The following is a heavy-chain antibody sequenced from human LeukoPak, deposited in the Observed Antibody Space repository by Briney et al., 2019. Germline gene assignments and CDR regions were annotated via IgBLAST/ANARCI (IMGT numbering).Heavy chain of an antibody. V-gene: IGHV4-39*07. Sequence: PSETLSLTCTVSGGSISSSSYYWGWIRQPPGKGLEWIGRIYTSGSTNYNPSLKSRVTMSVDTSKNQFSLKLSSVTAADTAVYYCARDYGDAFDIWGQGTMVTVSS. D-gene: IGHD3-16*01. CDR1: GGSISSSSYY. CDR3: ARDYGDAFDI. CDR2: IYTSGST. J-gene: IGHJ3*02.